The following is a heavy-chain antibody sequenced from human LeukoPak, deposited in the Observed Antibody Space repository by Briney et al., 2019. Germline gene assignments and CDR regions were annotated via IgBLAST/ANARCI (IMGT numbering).Heavy chain of an antibody. Sequence: SETLSLTCTVSGGSISSGDYYWSWIRQPPGKGLEWIGEINHSGSTNYNPSLKSRVTISVDTSKNQFSLKLSSVTAADTAVYYCANGGVVNYWGQGTLVTVSS. J-gene: IGHJ4*02. CDR1: GGSISSGDYY. CDR3: ANGGVVNY. D-gene: IGHD2-2*01. V-gene: IGHV4-39*07. CDR2: INHSGST.